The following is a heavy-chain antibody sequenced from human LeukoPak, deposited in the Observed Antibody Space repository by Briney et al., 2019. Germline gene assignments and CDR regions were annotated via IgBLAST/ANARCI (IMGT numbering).Heavy chain of an antibody. V-gene: IGHV3-23*01. CDR3: AKAGMGQYGPGAPT. CDR1: GFTFSTYA. CDR2: ISADGGYT. D-gene: IGHD1-26*01. J-gene: IGHJ4*02. Sequence: GSLRLSCAASGFTFSTYAMNWFRQAPGKGLEWVSAISADGGYTYYADSVKGRFTMSRGNSKNTLFLQMTTLRADDTAVYYCAKAGMGQYGPGAPTWGQGTLVTVSS.